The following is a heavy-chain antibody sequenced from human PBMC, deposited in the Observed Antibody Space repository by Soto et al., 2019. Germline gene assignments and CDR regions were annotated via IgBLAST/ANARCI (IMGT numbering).Heavy chain of an antibody. CDR2: ISSSSSYI. CDR1: GFTFSSHD. CDR3: ARVWDPSTIATAFDV. J-gene: IGHJ6*02. D-gene: IGHD6-13*01. V-gene: IGHV3-21*01. Sequence: GGSLRLSCAASGFTFSSHDMNWVRQAPGKGLEWVSSISSSSSYIYYADSVKGRFTISRDNAKNLLYLQMSSLRAEDTAAYYCARVWDPSTIATAFDVWGQGTAVTVSS.